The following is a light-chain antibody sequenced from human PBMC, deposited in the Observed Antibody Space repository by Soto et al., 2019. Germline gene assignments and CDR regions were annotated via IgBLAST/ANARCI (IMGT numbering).Light chain of an antibody. CDR2: EVT. V-gene: IGLV2-8*01. CDR3: SSGAGDSNYV. Sequence: QSALTQPPSASGSPGQSVTIPCTGTSSDVGGYDHVSWYQQHPGKAPKLMIYEVTKRPAGVPDRFSGSKSGNTASLTVSGLQAEDDADYFWSSGAGDSNYVFATGTKLTAL. CDR1: SSDVGGYDH. J-gene: IGLJ1*01.